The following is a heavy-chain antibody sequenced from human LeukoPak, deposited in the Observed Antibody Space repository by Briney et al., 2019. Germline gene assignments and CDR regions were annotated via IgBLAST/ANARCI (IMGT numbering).Heavy chain of an antibody. CDR2: IYTLGST. Sequence: SQTLSLTCTVSGGSISSGSYYWSWIRQPAGKGLEWIGRIYTLGSTNYNPSLKSRVTISIDTSKNQFYLKLTSVTAADTAVYYCARVTWGGGANYWGQGTLVTVSS. CDR3: ARVTWGGGANY. D-gene: IGHD3-16*01. CDR1: GGSISSGSYY. J-gene: IGHJ4*02. V-gene: IGHV4-61*02.